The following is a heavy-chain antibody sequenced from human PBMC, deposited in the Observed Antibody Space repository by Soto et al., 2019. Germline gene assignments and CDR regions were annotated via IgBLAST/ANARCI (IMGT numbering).Heavy chain of an antibody. Sequence: LRLSCAASGFTFTNAWMNWVRQAPGKGLEWVGRIKSKSVGGTVNYAAPVKGRFTISRDDSGNTLYLQMNSLKTEDTAVYYCATCGGDCYLNYWGQGALVTVSS. CDR2: IKSKSVGGTV. D-gene: IGHD2-21*02. CDR1: GFTFTNAW. CDR3: ATCGGDCYLNY. J-gene: IGHJ4*02. V-gene: IGHV3-15*01.